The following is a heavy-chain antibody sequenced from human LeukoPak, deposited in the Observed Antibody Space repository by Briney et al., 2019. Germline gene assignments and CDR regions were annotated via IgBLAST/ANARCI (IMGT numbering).Heavy chain of an antibody. J-gene: IGHJ4*02. CDR3: ARESYSSSWYSYPYYFDY. Sequence: PSETLSLTCAVYGGSFSGYYWSWIRQPPGKGLEWIGEINHSGSTNYNPSLKSRVTISVDTSKNQFSLKLSSVTAADTAVYYCARESYSSSWYSYPYYFDYWGQGTLVTVSS. V-gene: IGHV4-34*01. CDR1: GGSFSGYY. CDR2: INHSGST. D-gene: IGHD6-13*01.